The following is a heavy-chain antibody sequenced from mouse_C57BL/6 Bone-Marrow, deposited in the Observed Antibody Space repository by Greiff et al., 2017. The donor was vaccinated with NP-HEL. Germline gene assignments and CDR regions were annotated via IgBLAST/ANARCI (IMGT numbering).Heavy chain of an antibody. CDR3: ARHEEDGNWYFDV. Sequence: VHLVESGAELVKPGASVKLSCKSSGYTFPEYTIHWVKQRSGQGLEWIGWFYPGSGSIKYNEKFKDKATLTADKSSRTVYMKLSRMTSEDSAVYVCARHEEDGNWYFDVWGTGTTVTVSS. CDR1: GYTFPEYT. CDR2: FYPGSGSI. V-gene: IGHV1-62-2*01. J-gene: IGHJ1*03. D-gene: IGHD2-1*01.